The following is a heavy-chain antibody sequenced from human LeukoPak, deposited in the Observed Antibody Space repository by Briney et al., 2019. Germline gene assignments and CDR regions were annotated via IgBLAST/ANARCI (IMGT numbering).Heavy chain of an antibody. CDR1: GGSISSGDYY. CDR2: IYYSGST. D-gene: IGHD3-10*01. J-gene: IGHJ5*02. CDR3: ARGRPVDPLSGSYYNWFDP. Sequence: SETLSLTCTVSGGSISSGDYYWSWIRQPPGKGLEWIGYIYYSGSTYYNPSLKSRVTISVDTSKNQFSLKLSSVTAADTAVYYCARGRPVDPLSGSYYNWFDPWGQGTLVTVSS. V-gene: IGHV4-30-4*08.